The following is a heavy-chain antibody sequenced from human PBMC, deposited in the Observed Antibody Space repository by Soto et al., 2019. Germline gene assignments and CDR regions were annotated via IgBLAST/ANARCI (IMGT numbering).Heavy chain of an antibody. CDR2: IIAYNGDT. Sequence: ASVKVSCKASGYTFTKYVVSWVRQAPGQGLEWVGWIIAYNGDTNYAQNFQGRVTMTTDTSTSTVYMEMSSLRSEDTAVYYCAGDGPSIRARKWFDPWGQGTLVTVSS. CDR3: AGDGPSIRARKWFDP. V-gene: IGHV1-18*04. D-gene: IGHD2-2*01. J-gene: IGHJ5*02. CDR1: GYTFTKYV.